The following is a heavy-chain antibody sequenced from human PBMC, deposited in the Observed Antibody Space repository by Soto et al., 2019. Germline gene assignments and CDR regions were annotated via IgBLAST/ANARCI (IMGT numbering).Heavy chain of an antibody. Sequence: EVQLVESGGGLVKPGGSLRLSCTASGFAFSNAWMSWVRQAPGKGLEWVGRTISKTDGGTTDYTAPVKDRFIMSRDDSKNTLYLQMNSLKTEDTAVYYCAAGTGRTDFDYWGQGTLVTVSS. CDR1: GFAFSNAW. V-gene: IGHV3-15*01. CDR3: AAGTGRTDFDY. CDR2: TISKTDGGTT. D-gene: IGHD2-2*01. J-gene: IGHJ4*02.